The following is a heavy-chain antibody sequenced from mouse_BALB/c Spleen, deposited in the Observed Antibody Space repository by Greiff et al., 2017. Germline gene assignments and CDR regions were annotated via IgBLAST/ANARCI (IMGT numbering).Heavy chain of an antibody. J-gene: IGHJ3*01. CDR3: TRGGYYRYDGVAY. D-gene: IGHD2-14*01. Sequence: VQLQQSGTVLARPGASVKMSCKASGYTFTSYWMHWVKQRPGQGLEWIGAIYPGNSDTSYNQKFKGKAKLTAVTSTSTAYMELSSLTNEDSAVYYCTRGGYYRYDGVAYWGQGTLVTVSA. CDR2: IYPGNSDT. CDR1: GYTFTSYW. V-gene: IGHV1-5*01.